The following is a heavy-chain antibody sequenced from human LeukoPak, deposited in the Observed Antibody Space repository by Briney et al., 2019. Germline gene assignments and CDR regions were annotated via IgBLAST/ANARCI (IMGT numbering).Heavy chain of an antibody. Sequence: GGSLRLSCAASGFTFSSYAMSWVRQAPGKGLEWVSAISGSGGSTYYADSVKGRFTISRDNSKNTLYLQMNSLRAEDTAVYYCAKSADRVYYYGSGSWYYFDYWGQGTLVTVSS. J-gene: IGHJ4*02. V-gene: IGHV3-23*01. CDR2: ISGSGGST. CDR1: GFTFSSYA. D-gene: IGHD3-10*01. CDR3: AKSADRVYYYGSGSWYYFDY.